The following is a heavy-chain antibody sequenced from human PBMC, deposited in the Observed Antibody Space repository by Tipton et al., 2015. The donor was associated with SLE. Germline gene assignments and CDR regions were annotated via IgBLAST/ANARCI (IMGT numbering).Heavy chain of an antibody. CDR2: FYTSGGT. V-gene: IGHV4-61*09. D-gene: IGHD3-16*01. CDR1: GGSMSSGSYY. J-gene: IGHJ3*02. CDR3: ARMGLYARDAFDI. Sequence: TLSLTCTVSGGSMSSGSYYWSWIRQPAGKGLEWIGHFYTSGGTNYNPSLKSRLTISIDTSKRQVSLKLRSVTAADTAVYYCARMGLYARDAFDIWGQGTTVTVSS.